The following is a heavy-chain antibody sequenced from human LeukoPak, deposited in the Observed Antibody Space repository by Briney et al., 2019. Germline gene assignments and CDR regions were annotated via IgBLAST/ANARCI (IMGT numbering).Heavy chain of an antibody. J-gene: IGHJ3*02. CDR2: IIPIFGTA. D-gene: IGHD4-17*01. Sequence: GASVKVSCKASGGTFSSYAISWVRQAPGQGLEWMGGIIPIFGTANYAQKFQGRVTITADKSTSTAYMELSSLRSEDTAVYYCAREIDYGDYYAFDIWGQGTMVTVSS. CDR1: GGTFSSYA. CDR3: AREIDYGDYYAFDI. V-gene: IGHV1-69*06.